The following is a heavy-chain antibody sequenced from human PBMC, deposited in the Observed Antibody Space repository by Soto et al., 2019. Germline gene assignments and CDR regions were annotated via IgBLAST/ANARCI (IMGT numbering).Heavy chain of an antibody. CDR3: TRGRDGYNPYYFLY. Sequence: GGSLRLSCTASGFTFGDYAINWVRQVPGKGLEWLGFIRNDIYDETTEYAASVKGRIIISRDDSKSMAYLQMDSLKTADTGVYYCTRGRDGYNPYYFLYWGQGALVTVSS. CDR2: IRNDIYDETT. D-gene: IGHD5-12*01. CDR1: GFTFGDYA. J-gene: IGHJ4*02. V-gene: IGHV3-49*04.